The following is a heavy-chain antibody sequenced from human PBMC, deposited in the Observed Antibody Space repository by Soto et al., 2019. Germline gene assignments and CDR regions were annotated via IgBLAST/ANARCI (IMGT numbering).Heavy chain of an antibody. J-gene: IGHJ1*01. CDR1: NSG. CDR2: ISADNGDT. D-gene: IGHD3-10*01. CDR3: ARTYIRFFFSSETDH. V-gene: IGHV1-18*01. Sequence: NSGVNWVRQAPGQGLEWMAWISADNGDTNYASHVQDRLTLTTDTSTNTAYMELRSLTSDDTAIYYCARTYIRFFFSSETDHWGQGTLVTVSS.